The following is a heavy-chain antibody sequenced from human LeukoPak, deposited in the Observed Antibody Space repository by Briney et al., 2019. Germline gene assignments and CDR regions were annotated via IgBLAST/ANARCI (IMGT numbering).Heavy chain of an antibody. Sequence: GGSLRLSCAASGFTFSSYAMSWVRQAPGKGLEWVSSISNSGGSTYYADSVKGRFTISRDNAKNSLYLQMNSLRAEDTAVYYCARQLSYGNFDYWGQGTLVTVSS. CDR3: ARQLSYGNFDY. CDR1: GFTFSSYA. V-gene: IGHV3-23*01. D-gene: IGHD1-1*01. CDR2: ISNSGGST. J-gene: IGHJ4*02.